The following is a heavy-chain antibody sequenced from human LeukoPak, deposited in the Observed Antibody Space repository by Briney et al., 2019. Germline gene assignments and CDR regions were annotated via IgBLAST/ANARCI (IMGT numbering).Heavy chain of an antibody. CDR3: ARKTATQNFDS. J-gene: IGHJ4*02. D-gene: IGHD2-21*02. Sequence: GGSLRLSCATSGFTFSNYAMTWVRQAPGRGLEWVSIIGISDNTYYADSVKGRFTISRDSSKNTLYLQMNSLRAEDTALYYCARKTATQNFDSWGQGTLVTVSS. V-gene: IGHV3-23*01. CDR1: GFTFSNYA. CDR2: IIGISDNT.